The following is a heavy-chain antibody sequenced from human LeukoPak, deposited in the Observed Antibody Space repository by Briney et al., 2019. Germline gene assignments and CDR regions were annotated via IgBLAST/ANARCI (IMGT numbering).Heavy chain of an antibody. CDR1: GGTLSSYA. Sequence: SVKVSCKASGGTLSSYAISWVRQAPGQGLEWMGRIIPILGIANYAQKFQGRVTITADKSTSTAYMELSSLRSEDTAVYYCASTTSGYSSSWHLDPWGQGTLVTVSS. CDR2: IIPILGIA. D-gene: IGHD6-13*01. V-gene: IGHV1-69*04. J-gene: IGHJ5*02. CDR3: ASTTSGYSSSWHLDP.